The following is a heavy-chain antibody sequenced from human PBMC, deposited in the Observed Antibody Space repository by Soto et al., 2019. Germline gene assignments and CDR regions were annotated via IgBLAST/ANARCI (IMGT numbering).Heavy chain of an antibody. CDR3: ARVPRYTSDIVEVPAVMFDDWFVP. Sequence: QVQLVQSGAEGKKPGASVKVSCKASGYTFSSYAVQWVRQAPGQSLEWIGWIHAGNGDTKYSQKFHGRVTLTRDTSANTAYMDLSSLRSEDTAVYYCARVPRYTSDIVEVPAVMFDDWFVPWGQGTLVTVSS. CDR2: IHAGNGDT. J-gene: IGHJ5*02. V-gene: IGHV1-3*01. CDR1: GYTFSSYA. D-gene: IGHD2-2*01.